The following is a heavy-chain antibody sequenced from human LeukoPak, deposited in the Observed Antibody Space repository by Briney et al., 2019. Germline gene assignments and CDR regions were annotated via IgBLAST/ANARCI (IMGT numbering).Heavy chain of an antibody. CDR1: GGSISSYY. CDR2: IYYSGST. D-gene: IGHD6-13*01. CDR3: ARQSSWSAPDY. V-gene: IGHV4-59*08. J-gene: IGHJ4*02. Sequence: SETLSLTCTVSGGSISSYYWSWIRQRPGKGLEWIGYIYYSGSTNYNPSLKSRVTISVDTSKNQFSLKLSSVTAADTAVYYCARQSSWSAPDYWGQGTLVTVSS.